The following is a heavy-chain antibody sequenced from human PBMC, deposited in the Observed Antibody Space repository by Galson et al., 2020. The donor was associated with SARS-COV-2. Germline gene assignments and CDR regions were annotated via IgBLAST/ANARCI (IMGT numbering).Heavy chain of an antibody. Sequence: SETLSLTCSVSGASISSDYWSWIRQPPGKGLEWIGNMYYSGRTSYNPTLQSRVTISIDTSKNQFSLQLNSVTTADTAVYFCARDRTGYGDKYRFDCWGQGTLVTVSS. CDR2: MYYSGRT. CDR1: GASISSDY. V-gene: IGHV4-59*13. J-gene: IGHJ4*02. CDR3: ARDRTGYGDKYRFDC. D-gene: IGHD4-17*01.